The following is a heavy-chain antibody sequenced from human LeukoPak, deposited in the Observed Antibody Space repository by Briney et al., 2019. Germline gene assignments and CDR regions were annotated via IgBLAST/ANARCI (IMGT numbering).Heavy chain of an antibody. D-gene: IGHD2-15*01. V-gene: IGHV3-53*01. CDR3: VRGGGYYPIDY. Sequence: PGGSLRLSCVASGFTFSNSWMYWVRQAPGKGLEWVSVLYSDGRTYYADSVKGRFTISRDTSKNTLYLQVNSLRAEDTAVYYCVRGGGYYPIDYWGQGTLVTVSS. CDR1: GFTFSNSW. CDR2: LYSDGRT. J-gene: IGHJ4*02.